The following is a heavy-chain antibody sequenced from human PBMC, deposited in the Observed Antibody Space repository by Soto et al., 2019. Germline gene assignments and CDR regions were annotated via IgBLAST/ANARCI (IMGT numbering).Heavy chain of an antibody. V-gene: IGHV1-3*01. Sequence: GASVKVSCKASGYTFTSYAMHWVRQAPGQRLEWMGWINAGNGNTKYSQKFQGRVTITTDTAASTAYMELRILRSADTALYYCAREASVLIPAAQPSRFDSWGQGTLVT. CDR2: INAGNGNT. CDR3: AREASVLIPAAQPSRFDS. J-gene: IGHJ4*02. D-gene: IGHD2-2*01. CDR1: GYTFTSYA.